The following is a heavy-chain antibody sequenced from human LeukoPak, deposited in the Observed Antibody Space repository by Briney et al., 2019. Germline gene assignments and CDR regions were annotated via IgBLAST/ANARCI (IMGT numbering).Heavy chain of an antibody. Sequence: GGSLRLSCAASGFTFSSYEMNWVRQAPGKGLEWVSAISGSGGSTYYADSVKGRFTISRDNSKNTLYLQMNSLRAEDTAVYYCAKVNSLVRGVIMGANDYWGQGTLVTVSS. V-gene: IGHV3-23*01. CDR1: GFTFSSYE. J-gene: IGHJ4*02. CDR3: AKVNSLVRGVIMGANDY. D-gene: IGHD3-10*01. CDR2: ISGSGGST.